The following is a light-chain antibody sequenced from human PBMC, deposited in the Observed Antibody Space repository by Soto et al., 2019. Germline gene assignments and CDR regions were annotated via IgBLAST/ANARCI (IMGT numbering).Light chain of an antibody. V-gene: IGKV3-20*01. CDR1: ESVASNY. J-gene: IGKJ1*01. Sequence: EIVLTQSPGTLSLSPGETATLSCRASESVASNYLAWYQQKPGQAPRLLMYGASSRATGIPDRFSGSGSGTDFTLIITRLQPEDCAVYYCQQYGSSPWTSGQGTKVEIK. CDR2: GAS. CDR3: QQYGSSPWT.